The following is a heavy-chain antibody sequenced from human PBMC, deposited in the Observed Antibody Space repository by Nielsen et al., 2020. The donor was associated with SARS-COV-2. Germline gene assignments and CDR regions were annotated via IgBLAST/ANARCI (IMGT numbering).Heavy chain of an antibody. CDR2: INPNSGGT. D-gene: IGHD6-13*01. V-gene: IGHV1-2*02. J-gene: IGHJ4*02. Sequence: ASVKVSCKASGYTFTGYYMHWVRQAPGQGLEWMGWINPNSGGTNYAQKFQGRVTMSRDTSISTAYMELSRLRSDDTAVYYCARGRKQQLVLWGQYYFDYWGQGTLVTVSS. CDR1: GYTFTGYY. CDR3: ARGRKQQLVLWGQYYFDY.